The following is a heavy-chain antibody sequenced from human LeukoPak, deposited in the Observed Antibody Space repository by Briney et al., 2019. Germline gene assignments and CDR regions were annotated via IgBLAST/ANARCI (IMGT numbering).Heavy chain of an antibody. CDR2: ITGSRST. CDR1: GFTFSTYA. V-gene: IGHV3-23*01. Sequence: GGSLRLSCAASGFTFSTYAMSWVRQAPGKGLEWVSCITGSRSTYYADSVKGRFTISRDNSKNTLYLQMNSLRAEDTAVYYCARTVGYGDYHWFDPWGQGTLVTVSS. CDR3: ARTVGYGDYHWFDP. D-gene: IGHD4-17*01. J-gene: IGHJ5*02.